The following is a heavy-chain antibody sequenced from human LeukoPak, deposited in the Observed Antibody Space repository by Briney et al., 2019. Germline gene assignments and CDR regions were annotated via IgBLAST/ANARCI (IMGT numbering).Heavy chain of an antibody. V-gene: IGHV4-39*07. Sequence: SETLSLTCTVSGGSINSSYYYWGWIRQPPGKGLEWIGSIYYSGSTYYNPSLKSRVTISVDTSKNQFSLKLSSVTAADTAVYYCARRYYDFWSGYYGDAFDIWGQGTMVTVSS. CDR3: ARRYYDFWSGYYGDAFDI. CDR2: IYYSGST. D-gene: IGHD3-3*01. J-gene: IGHJ3*02. CDR1: GGSINSSYYY.